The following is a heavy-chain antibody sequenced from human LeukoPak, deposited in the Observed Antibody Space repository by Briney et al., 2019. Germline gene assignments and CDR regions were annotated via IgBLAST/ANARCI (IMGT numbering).Heavy chain of an antibody. CDR3: ARDVTVTTSSIDY. J-gene: IGHJ4*02. Sequence: ASVKVSCKASGGTFSSYAISWVRQAPGQGLEWMGRIIPILGIANYAQKFQGRVTITADKSTSTAYMELSSLRSEDTAVYYCARDVTVTTSSIDYWGQGTLVTVSS. V-gene: IGHV1-69*04. CDR1: GGTFSSYA. CDR2: IIPILGIA. D-gene: IGHD4-17*01.